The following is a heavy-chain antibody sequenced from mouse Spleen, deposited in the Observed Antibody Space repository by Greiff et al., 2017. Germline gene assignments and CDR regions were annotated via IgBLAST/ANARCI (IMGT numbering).Heavy chain of an antibody. Sequence: EVMLVESGGGLVKPGGSLKLSCAASGFTFSSYAMSWVRQTPEKRLEWVATISSGGSYTYYPDSVKGRFTISRDNAKNTLYLQMSSLRSEDTAMYYCARHETGDAMDYWGQGTSVTVSS. CDR3: ARHETGDAMDY. D-gene: IGHD1-1*02. CDR2: ISSGGSYT. J-gene: IGHJ4*01. V-gene: IGHV5-9-1*01. CDR1: GFTFSSYA.